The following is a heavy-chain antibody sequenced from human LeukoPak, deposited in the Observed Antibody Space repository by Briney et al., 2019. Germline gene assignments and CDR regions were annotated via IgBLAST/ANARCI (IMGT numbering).Heavy chain of an antibody. CDR3: ARVGYYSSGPFSYFDY. D-gene: IGHD3-10*01. Sequence: GGSLRLSCAASGFTVSNTYMSWVRQAPGKGLDCVSVIYDGCNTYYADSVKGRFTISRDSSENTLYLQMNSLRVEDTAVYYCARVGYYSSGPFSYFDYWGQGTLVTVSS. CDR1: GFTVSNTY. CDR2: IYDGCNT. V-gene: IGHV3-53*05. J-gene: IGHJ4*02.